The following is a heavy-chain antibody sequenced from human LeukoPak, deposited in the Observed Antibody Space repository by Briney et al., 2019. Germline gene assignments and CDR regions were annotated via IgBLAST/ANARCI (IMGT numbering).Heavy chain of an antibody. CDR3: AKQLGSTSEGY. CDR2: ISGSGGST. Sequence: GGSLRLSCAASGFTFSSYAMSWVRQAPGKELEWVSAISGSGGSTYYADSVKGRFTISRDNSKNTLYLQMNSLRAEDTAVYYCAKQLGSTSEGYWGQGTLVTVSS. CDR1: GFTFSSYA. V-gene: IGHV3-23*01. J-gene: IGHJ4*02. D-gene: IGHD6-19*01.